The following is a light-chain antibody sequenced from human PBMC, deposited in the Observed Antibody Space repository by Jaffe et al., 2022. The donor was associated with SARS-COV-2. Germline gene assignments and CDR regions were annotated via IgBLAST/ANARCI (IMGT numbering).Light chain of an antibody. CDR2: DAS. CDR1: QDISNY. CDR3: QQYWT. J-gene: IGKJ2*01. V-gene: IGKV1-33*01. Sequence: DIQMTQSPSSLSASVGDRVTITCQASQDISNYLNWYQQKPGKAPKLLIYDASNLETGVPSRFSGSGSGTDFTFTISSLQPEDIATYYCQQYWTFGQGTKLEIK.